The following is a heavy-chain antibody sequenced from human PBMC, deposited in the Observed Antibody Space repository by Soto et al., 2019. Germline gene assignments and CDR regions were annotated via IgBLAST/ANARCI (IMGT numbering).Heavy chain of an antibody. CDR2: INPSGGST. J-gene: IGHJ4*02. D-gene: IGHD2-2*01. CDR1: GYTFATYY. V-gene: IGHV1-46*01. Sequence: QVQLVQSGAEVKKPGASVKVSCKTSGYTFATYYMHWVRQAPGQGLEWMGTINPSGGSTSSAQRCQGRVSMARGTSKNTVYMELSSLTSEDTAVYYCARDFVLVPSALYYYDYWGQGTLVTVSS. CDR3: ARDFVLVPSALYYYDY.